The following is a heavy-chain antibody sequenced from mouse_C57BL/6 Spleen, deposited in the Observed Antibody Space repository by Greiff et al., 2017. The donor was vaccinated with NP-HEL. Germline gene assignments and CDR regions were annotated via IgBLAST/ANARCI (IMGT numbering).Heavy chain of an antibody. V-gene: IGHV5-17*01. CDR1: GFTFSDYG. J-gene: IGHJ4*01. D-gene: IGHD3-1*01. Sequence: EVMLVESGGGLVKPGGSLKLSCAASGFTFSDYGMHWVRQAPEKGLEWVAYISSGSSTIYYADTVKGRFTISRDTAKNTLFLQMTSMRSEDTAMYYCASSGGYYAMDYWGQGTSVTVSS. CDR3: ASSGGYYAMDY. CDR2: ISSGSSTI.